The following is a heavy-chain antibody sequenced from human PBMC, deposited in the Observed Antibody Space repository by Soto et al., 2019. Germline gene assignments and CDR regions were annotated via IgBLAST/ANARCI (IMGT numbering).Heavy chain of an antibody. D-gene: IGHD2-15*01. CDR3: ARWIFAVVVVAATSDAFDI. CDR1: GFTFSDYY. J-gene: IGHJ3*02. Sequence: QVQLVESGGGLVKPGGSLRLSCAASGFTFSDYYMSWIRQAPGKGLEWVSYISSSGSTIYYADSVKGRFTISRDNAKNSLYLQMNSLRAEDTAVYYCARWIFAVVVVAATSDAFDIWGQGTRVTVSS. V-gene: IGHV3-11*01. CDR2: ISSSGSTI.